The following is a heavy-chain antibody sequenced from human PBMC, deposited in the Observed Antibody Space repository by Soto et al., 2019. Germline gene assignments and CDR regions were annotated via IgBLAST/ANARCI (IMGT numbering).Heavy chain of an antibody. D-gene: IGHD3-10*01. CDR2: ISGSGGST. CDR1: GFTFSSYA. Sequence: GGSLRLSCAASGFTFSSYAMSWVRQAPGKGLEWVSAISGSGGSTYYADSVKGRFTISRDNSKNTLYLQMNSLRAEDTAVYYCAKGETEYYGSGSYYKTFDYWGQGTLVTVSS. CDR3: AKGETEYYGSGSYYKTFDY. V-gene: IGHV3-23*01. J-gene: IGHJ4*02.